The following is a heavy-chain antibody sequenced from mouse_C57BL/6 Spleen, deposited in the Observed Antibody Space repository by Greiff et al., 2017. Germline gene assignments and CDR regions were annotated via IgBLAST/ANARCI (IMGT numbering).Heavy chain of an antibody. J-gene: IGHJ4*01. CDR3: ARDLMDY. V-gene: IGHV3-6*01. Sequence: VQLKESGPGLVKPSQSLSLTCSVTGYSITSGYYWNWHRQLPGNKQEWMGYISYDGSNNYKPTLKNRISITLYTSNNQIFLKLNAVTTEYTATYYCARDLMDYWGQGTSVTVSS. CDR1: GYSITSGYY. CDR2: ISYDGSN.